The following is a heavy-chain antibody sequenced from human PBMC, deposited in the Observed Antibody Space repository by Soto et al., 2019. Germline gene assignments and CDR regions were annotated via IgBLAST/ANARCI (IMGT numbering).Heavy chain of an antibody. Sequence: EVQLVESGGGLVQPGGSLRLSCAASGFTFSSYSMNWVRQAPGKGLEWVSYISRSSSTIYYADSVKGRFTISRDNAKNSLYPPMNSLRAEDTAVYYCARGMTPLDYWGQGTLVTVPS. J-gene: IGHJ4*02. CDR3: ARGMTPLDY. CDR1: GFTFSSYS. V-gene: IGHV3-48*01. CDR2: ISRSSSTI.